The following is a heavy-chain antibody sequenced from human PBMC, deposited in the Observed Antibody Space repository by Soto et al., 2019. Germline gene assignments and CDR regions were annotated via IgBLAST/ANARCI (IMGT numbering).Heavy chain of an antibody. CDR1: GDSVSSDSYY. J-gene: IGHJ4*02. Sequence: SETLSLTCTVSGDSVSSDSYYWTWIRQPPGKGLEWIDYIYSSGSTKYNPSLKSRVTISLDTSNNQFSLELTSVTAADTAIYYCARDIRGYSRAFDYWGQGALVTVSS. V-gene: IGHV4-61*01. CDR2: IYSSGST. CDR3: ARDIRGYSRAFDY. D-gene: IGHD5-18*01.